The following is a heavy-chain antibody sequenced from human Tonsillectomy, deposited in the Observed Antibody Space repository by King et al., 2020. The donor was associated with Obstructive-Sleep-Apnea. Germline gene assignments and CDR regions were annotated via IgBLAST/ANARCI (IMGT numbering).Heavy chain of an antibody. CDR3: AKDQLWEKDY. J-gene: IGHJ4*02. CDR1: GFTFSSYT. V-gene: IGHV3-23*04. D-gene: IGHD5-18*01. CDR2: ISGTGVYT. Sequence: VQLVESGGGLIQPGGSLRLSCAASGFTFSSYTMSWVRQAPGKGLEWVSGISGTGVYTYYADSVKGRFTVSRDNSKNTLYLQMNRLGAEDTAIYYCAKDQLWEKDYWGQGTLVTVSS.